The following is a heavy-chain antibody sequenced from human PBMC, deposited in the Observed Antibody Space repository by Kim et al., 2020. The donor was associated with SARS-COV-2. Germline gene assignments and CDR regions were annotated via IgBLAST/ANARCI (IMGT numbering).Heavy chain of an antibody. CDR3: ARVRLGYCSSTSCHPLFDY. CDR2: INHSGST. D-gene: IGHD2-2*01. V-gene: IGHV4-34*01. Sequence: SETLSLTCAVYGGSFSGYYWSWIRQPPGKGLEWIGEINHSGSTNYNPSLKSRVTISVDTSKNQFSLKLSSVTAADTAVYYCARVRLGYCSSTSCHPLFDYWGQGTLVTVSS. CDR1: GGSFSGYY. J-gene: IGHJ4*02.